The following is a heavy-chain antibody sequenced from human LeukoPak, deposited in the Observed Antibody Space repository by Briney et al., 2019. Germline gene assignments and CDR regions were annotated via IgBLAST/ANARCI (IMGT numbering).Heavy chain of an antibody. CDR1: GFTFSSYE. J-gene: IGHJ4*02. Sequence: SGGSLRLSCAASGFTFSSYEMNWVRQAPGKGLEWVSYISSSGSTIYYADSVKGRFTISRDNAKNSLYLQMNSLRAEDTAVYFCARPYYYSSGSFPYWGPGTLVTVSS. D-gene: IGHD3-10*01. V-gene: IGHV3-48*03. CDR3: ARPYYYSSGSFPY. CDR2: ISSSGSTI.